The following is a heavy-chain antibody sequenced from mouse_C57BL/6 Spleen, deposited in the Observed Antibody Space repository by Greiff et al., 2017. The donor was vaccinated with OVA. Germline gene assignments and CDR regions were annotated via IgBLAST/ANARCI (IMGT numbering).Heavy chain of an antibody. CDR3: TRPGYYGGFAY. CDR2: IDPETGGN. D-gene: IGHD1-1*01. V-gene: IGHV1-15*01. Sequence: VQLQQSGAELVRPGASVTLSCKASGYTFTDYEMHWVKQTPVHGLEWIGAIDPETGGNAYNQKFKGKAILTADKSSSTAYMELRSLTSEDSAVYYCTRPGYYGGFAYWGQGTLVTVSA. J-gene: IGHJ3*01. CDR1: GYTFTDYE.